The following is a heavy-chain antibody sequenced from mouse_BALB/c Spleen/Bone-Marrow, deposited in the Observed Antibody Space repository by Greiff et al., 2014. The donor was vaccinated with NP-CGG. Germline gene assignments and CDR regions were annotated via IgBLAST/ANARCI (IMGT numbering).Heavy chain of an antibody. D-gene: IGHD1-1*01. CDR3: APCYYGSSQFAY. V-gene: IGHV14-3*02. CDR2: IDPANGNT. CDR1: GFNIKDTY. J-gene: IGHJ3*01. Sequence: EVQLVESGAELVKPGASVKLSCTASGFNIKDTYMHWVKQRPEQGLEWIGRIDPANGNTKYDPKFQGKATITADTSSNTAYLQLSSLTSEDTAVYYCAPCYYGSSQFAYWGQGTLVTVSA.